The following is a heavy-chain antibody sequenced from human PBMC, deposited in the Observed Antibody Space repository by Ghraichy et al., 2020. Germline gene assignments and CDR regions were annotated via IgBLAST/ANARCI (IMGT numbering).Heavy chain of an antibody. J-gene: IGHJ6*02. V-gene: IGHV3-15*01. CDR2: IKSKTDGGTT. D-gene: IGHD4-11*01. CDR3: TTDYSNYDYYYGMDV. Sequence: GESLNISCAASGFTFSNAWMSWVRQAPGKGLEWVGRIKSKTDGGTTDYAAPVKGRFTISRDDSKNTLYLQMNSLKTEDTAVYYCTTDYSNYDYYYGMDVWGQGTTVTVSS. CDR1: GFTFSNAW.